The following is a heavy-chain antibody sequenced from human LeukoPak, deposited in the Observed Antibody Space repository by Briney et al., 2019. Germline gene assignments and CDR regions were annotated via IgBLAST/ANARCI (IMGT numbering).Heavy chain of an antibody. CDR3: AHSKGGSYFNWFDP. CDR1: GFSLSTSGEG. CDR2: IYWTDEK. D-gene: IGHD1-26*01. Sequence: VSGPTLVNPTQTLTLTCTFSGFSLSTSGEGAGWIRQPPGKALEWLALIYWTDEKRYSPSLKTRLTVTKDTSKNQVVLTLTNLDPVDTATYFCAHSKGGSYFNWFDPWGPGTQVTVSS. V-gene: IGHV2-5*01. J-gene: IGHJ5*02.